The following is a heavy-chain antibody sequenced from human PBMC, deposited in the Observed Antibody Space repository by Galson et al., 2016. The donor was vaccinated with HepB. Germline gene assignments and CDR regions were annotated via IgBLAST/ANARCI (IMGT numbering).Heavy chain of an antibody. Sequence: SVKVSCKASGYTFTSHDFNWVRQATGQGLEWMGWLNPNSGNTGIIQKFQGRLTMTRDTSISTAYMELSSLTSEDTAIYFCARTPRGVPSTDYWGQGTLVTVSS. CDR1: GYTFTSHD. CDR2: LNPNSGNT. V-gene: IGHV1-8*01. CDR3: ARTPRGVPSTDY. J-gene: IGHJ4*02. D-gene: IGHD1-26*01.